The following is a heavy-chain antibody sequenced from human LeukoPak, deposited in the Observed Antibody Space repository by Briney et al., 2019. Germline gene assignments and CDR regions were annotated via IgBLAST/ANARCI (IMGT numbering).Heavy chain of an antibody. Sequence: SETLSLTCAVYGGSFSGFHWSWIRQPPGKGLEWIGEISHTGSTNYNPSLKSRVTISVDTSKNQFSLKLSSVTAADTAVYYCARGRLRAVRGHQGYWGQGTLVTVSS. J-gene: IGHJ4*02. CDR1: GGSFSGFH. V-gene: IGHV4-34*01. CDR2: ISHTGST. CDR3: ARGRLRAVRGHQGY. D-gene: IGHD3-10*02.